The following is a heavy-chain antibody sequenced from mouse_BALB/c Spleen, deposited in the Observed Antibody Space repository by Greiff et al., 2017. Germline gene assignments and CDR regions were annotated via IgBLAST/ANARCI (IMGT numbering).Heavy chain of an antibody. J-gene: IGHJ3*01. V-gene: IGHV7-1*02. CDR1: GFTFSDFY. CDR3: ARDANDYGGPWFAY. CDR2: SRNKANDYTT. Sequence: EVQLVESGGGLVQPGGSLRLSCATSGFTFSDFYMEWVRQPPGKRLEWIAASRNKANDYTTEYSASVKGRFIVSRDTSQSILYLQMNALRAEDTAIYYCARDANDYGGPWFAYWGQGTLVTVSA. D-gene: IGHD2-4*01.